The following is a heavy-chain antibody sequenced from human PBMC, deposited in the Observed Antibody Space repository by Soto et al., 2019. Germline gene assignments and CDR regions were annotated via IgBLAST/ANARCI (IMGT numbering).Heavy chain of an antibody. J-gene: IGHJ4*02. CDR2: FDPEDGET. Sequence: ASVKVSCKVSGYTLTELSMHWVRQAPGKGLEWMGGFDPEDGETIYAQKFQGRVTMTEDTSTDTAYMELSSLRSEDTAVYYCATVPPEYYDSSGPFYYFDYWGQGTLVTVSS. CDR3: ATVPPEYYDSSGPFYYFDY. V-gene: IGHV1-24*01. CDR1: GYTLTELS. D-gene: IGHD3-22*01.